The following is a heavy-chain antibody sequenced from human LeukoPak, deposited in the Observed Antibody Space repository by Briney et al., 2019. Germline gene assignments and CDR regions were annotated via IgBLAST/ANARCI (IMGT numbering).Heavy chain of an antibody. CDR1: GFTFSSYA. CDR2: ISYDGSNK. CDR3: AREWIQLWLHAFDI. J-gene: IGHJ3*02. D-gene: IGHD5-18*01. V-gene: IGHV3-30-3*01. Sequence: GRSLRLSCAASGFTFSSYAMHWVRQAPGRGLEWVAVISYDGSNKYYAGSVKGRFTISRDNSKNTLYLQMNSLRAEDTAVYYCAREWIQLWLHAFDIWGQGTMVTVSS.